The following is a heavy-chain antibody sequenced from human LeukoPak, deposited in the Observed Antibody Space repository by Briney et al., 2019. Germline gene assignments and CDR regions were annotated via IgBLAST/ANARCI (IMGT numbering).Heavy chain of an antibody. CDR2: IYDGGST. D-gene: IGHD3-10*01. CDR1: GGSIRSSYYY. J-gene: IGHJ5*02. V-gene: IGHV4-39*01. CDR3: ARHYGP. Sequence: PSQTLSLTCTVSGGSIRSSYYYWGWIRQPPGKGLEWIGSIYDGGSTYYNPSLKSRVTISVDTSKNQFSLKLNSVTAADTAVYYWARHYGPWGQGTLVTVSS.